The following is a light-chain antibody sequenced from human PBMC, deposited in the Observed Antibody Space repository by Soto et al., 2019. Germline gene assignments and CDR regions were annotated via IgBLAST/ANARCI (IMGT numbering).Light chain of an antibody. CDR1: QSVSSSY. CDR2: GAS. Sequence: EIVMTQSQATLSLSPGERATLSCRASQSVSSSYLAWYQKRPGQAPRLLIYGASSRATGIPDRFSGSGSGTDFTLTISSLEPEDFAVYYCQQHGSSPPWTFGQGTKVDIK. J-gene: IGKJ1*01. CDR3: QQHGSSPPWT. V-gene: IGKV3-20*01.